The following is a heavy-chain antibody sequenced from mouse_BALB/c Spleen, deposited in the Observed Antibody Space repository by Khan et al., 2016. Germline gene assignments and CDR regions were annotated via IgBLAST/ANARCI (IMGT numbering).Heavy chain of an antibody. CDR1: AYSFTRYW. D-gene: IGHD2-1*01. CDR2: IHPSASES. CDR3: TRSAYGNHPYYAMDY. V-gene: IGHV1-61*01. Sequence: QVQLQQPGTELVRPGASVKLSCKASAYSFTRYWMNWVKQRPGQGLEWIGMIHPSASESRLNQKFKDKATLTVDNSSSIAYMQLSSPTSEDSAVYYCTRSAYGNHPYYAMDYWGQGTSVTVSS. J-gene: IGHJ4*01.